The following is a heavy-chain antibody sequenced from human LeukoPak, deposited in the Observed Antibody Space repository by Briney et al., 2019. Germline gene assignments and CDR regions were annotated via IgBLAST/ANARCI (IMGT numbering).Heavy chain of an antibody. CDR1: X. D-gene: IGHD2/OR15-2a*01. CDR2: TYYRSKWNN. Sequence: XXXXLXQSPSRGLEWLGRTYYRSKWNNDYAVSVKSRITINPDTSKNQFSLHLNSVAPEDTAVYYCARGRNSGFDYWGQGTLVTVSS. CDR3: ARGRNSGFDY. J-gene: IGHJ4*02. V-gene: IGHV6-1*01.